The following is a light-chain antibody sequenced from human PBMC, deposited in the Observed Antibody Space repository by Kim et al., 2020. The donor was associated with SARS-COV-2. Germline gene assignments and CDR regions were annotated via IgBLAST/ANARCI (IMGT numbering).Light chain of an antibody. CDR2: KAS. CDR3: QQYNSDLAT. CDR1: QSIRSW. J-gene: IGKJ1*01. V-gene: IGKV1-5*03. Sequence: DIQMTQSPSTLSASIGDRVTITCRASQSIRSWLAWYQQKPGKAPKLLIYKASNLESGVPSRFSGSGSGTEFTLTISSLQPDASATYYCQQYNSDLATFGQGTKVDIK.